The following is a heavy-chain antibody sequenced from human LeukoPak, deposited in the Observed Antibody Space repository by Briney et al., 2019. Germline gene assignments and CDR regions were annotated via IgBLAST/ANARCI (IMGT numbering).Heavy chain of an antibody. CDR2: IYHSGST. J-gene: IGHJ4*02. Sequence: SETLSLTCTVSGASINTYYWSWIRQPPGKGLEWIGLIYHSGSTSYNPSLKGRVTISADTSKNQFSLKLNSVTAADTAVYYCARMKGLDSWGQGTLVTVSS. CDR3: ARMKGLDS. V-gene: IGHV4-59*01. CDR1: GASINTYY.